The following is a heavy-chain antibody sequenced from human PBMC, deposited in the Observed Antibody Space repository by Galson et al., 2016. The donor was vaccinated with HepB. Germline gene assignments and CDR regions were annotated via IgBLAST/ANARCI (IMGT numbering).Heavy chain of an antibody. D-gene: IGHD3-16*01. V-gene: IGHV3-23*01. CDR3: AKRGWGSSGANFYYYYGMDV. Sequence: LTCAVSGVSITSGHWWSWVRQAPGKGLEWVSAISGSGGSTYYADSVKGRFTISRDNSKDTLYLQMYSLRAEDTAVYYCAKRGWGSSGANFYYYYGMDVWGKGTTVTVSS. CDR1: GVSITSGHW. CDR2: ISGSGGST. J-gene: IGHJ6*04.